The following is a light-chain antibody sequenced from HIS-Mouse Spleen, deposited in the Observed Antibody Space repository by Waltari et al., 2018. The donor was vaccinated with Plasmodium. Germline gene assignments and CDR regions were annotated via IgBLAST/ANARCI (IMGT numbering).Light chain of an antibody. CDR3: QQSYSTWT. J-gene: IGKJ1*01. V-gene: IGKV1-39*01. CDR1: QSISSY. Sequence: DIQMPQSPSSLSASVGDRVTITSRASQSISSYLNWYQQKPGKAPKLLIYAASSLQSGVPSRFSGSGSGTDFTLTISSLQPEDFATYYCQQSYSTWTFGQGTKVEIK. CDR2: AAS.